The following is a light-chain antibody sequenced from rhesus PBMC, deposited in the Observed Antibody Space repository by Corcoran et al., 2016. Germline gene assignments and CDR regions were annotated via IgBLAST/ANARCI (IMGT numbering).Light chain of an antibody. CDR3: QQESNWPLT. CDR1: QSVSSN. J-gene: IGKJ4*01. CDR2: DAS. Sequence: EIVMTQSPATLSLSPGERATLSCRASQSVSSNLAWYQQKPGQAPRLLIDDASTSAPGIPDRFHGSGSGTDFTRTISSLEPEDVGVYYCQQESNWPLTFGGGTKVEIK. V-gene: IGKV3-35*01.